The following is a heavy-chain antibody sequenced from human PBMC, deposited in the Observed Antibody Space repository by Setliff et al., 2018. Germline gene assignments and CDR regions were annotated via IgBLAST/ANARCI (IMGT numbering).Heavy chain of an antibody. CDR1: GFTFSKAW. D-gene: IGHD3-10*01. CDR3: VKTHWDTWIRGAFDI. J-gene: IGHJ3*02. Sequence: GGSLRLSCVASGFTFSKAWMSWVRQVPGQGLEWVSYISSSSHIISYADSVKGRFTISRDNAKNSLYLQMNSLRAEDTAVYYCVKTHWDTWIRGAFDIWGQGTMVTVSS. V-gene: IGHV3-48*01. CDR2: ISSSSHII.